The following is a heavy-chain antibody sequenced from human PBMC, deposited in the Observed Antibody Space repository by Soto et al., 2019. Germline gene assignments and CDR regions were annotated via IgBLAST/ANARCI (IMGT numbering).Heavy chain of an antibody. J-gene: IGHJ4*02. CDR3: AKDLPRLATIAAAGTSDY. CDR2: ISYDGSNN. Sequence: GVSLRLSCAASGFTFRTYAMHWVRQAPGKGLEWVAVISYDGSNNFYADSVKGRFTISRDNSKNTLYLQMNSLRAEDTAVYYCAKDLPRLATIAAAGTSDYWGQGTLVTVSS. D-gene: IGHD6-13*01. CDR1: GFTFRTYA. V-gene: IGHV3-30*18.